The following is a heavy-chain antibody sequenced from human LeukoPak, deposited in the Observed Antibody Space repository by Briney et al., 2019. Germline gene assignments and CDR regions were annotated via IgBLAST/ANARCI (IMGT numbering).Heavy chain of an antibody. D-gene: IGHD3-10*01. J-gene: IGHJ4*02. CDR3: ARDSDGSGSFFLDY. CDR2: ISYDESVK. Sequence: PGRSLRLSCAASGFTFYNYAMHWVRQAPGKGLEWVAAISYDESVKNYADSVKGRFTISRDNSKNTLYLHMNSLRAEDTAVYFCARDSDGSGSFFLDYWGQGTLVTVSS. V-gene: IGHV3-30*04. CDR1: GFTFYNYA.